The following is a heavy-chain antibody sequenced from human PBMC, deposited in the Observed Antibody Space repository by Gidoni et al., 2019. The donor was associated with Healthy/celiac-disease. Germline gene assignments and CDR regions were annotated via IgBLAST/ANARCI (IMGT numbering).Heavy chain of an antibody. CDR1: GFTFSSYG. D-gene: IGHD2-2*01. CDR3: ARMPVLKYWYFDL. CDR2: IWYDGSNK. Sequence: QVQLVESGGGVVQPGRSLRLSCAASGFTFSSYGMHWVRQAPGKGLEWVAVIWYDGSNKYYADSVKGRFTISRDNSKNTLYLQMNSLRAEDTAVYYCARMPVLKYWYFDLWGRGTLVTVSS. J-gene: IGHJ2*01. V-gene: IGHV3-33*01.